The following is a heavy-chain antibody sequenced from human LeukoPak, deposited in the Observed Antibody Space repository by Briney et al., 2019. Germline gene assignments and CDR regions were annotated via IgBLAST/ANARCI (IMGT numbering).Heavy chain of an antibody. D-gene: IGHD3-10*01. CDR1: GYTFTSYG. Sequence: ASVKVSRKASGYTFTSYGISWVRQAPGQGLEWMGWISAYNGNTNYAQKLQGRVIMTTDTSTSTAYMELRSLRSDDTAVYYCASSRESAFDIWGQGTMVTVSS. CDR3: ASSRESAFDI. CDR2: ISAYNGNT. J-gene: IGHJ3*02. V-gene: IGHV1-18*01.